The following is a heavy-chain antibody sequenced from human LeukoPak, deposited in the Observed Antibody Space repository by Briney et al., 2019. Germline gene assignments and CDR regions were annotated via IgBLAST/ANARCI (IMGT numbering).Heavy chain of an antibody. Sequence: GGSLRLSCAASGFTFSTYAMHWVRQAPGKGLEWVALISYDGSNIQYADSVKGRSTISRDNSENTLFLHMNSLRVEDTAVFYCARGDGPGSYLIDYWGPGTLVSVSS. J-gene: IGHJ4*02. CDR3: ARGDGPGSYLIDY. D-gene: IGHD3-10*01. CDR2: ISYDGSNI. CDR1: GFTFSTYA. V-gene: IGHV3-30*04.